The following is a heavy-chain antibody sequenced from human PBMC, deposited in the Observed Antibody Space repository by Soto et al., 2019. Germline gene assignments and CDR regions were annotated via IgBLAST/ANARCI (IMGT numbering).Heavy chain of an antibody. CDR2: IYYSGST. CDR1: GGSISSDDYC. D-gene: IGHD3-9*01. CDR3: ARDLRDYYGMDV. J-gene: IGHJ6*02. Sequence: QVQLQESAPGLVHPSPPLSLTCTVSGGSISSDDYCWCWLRQPRGKGLEWIGYIYYSGSTYYNPSLKSRVTISVDTSKNQFSLKLSSVTAADTAVYYCARDLRDYYGMDVWGQGTTVTVSS. V-gene: IGHV4-30-4*01.